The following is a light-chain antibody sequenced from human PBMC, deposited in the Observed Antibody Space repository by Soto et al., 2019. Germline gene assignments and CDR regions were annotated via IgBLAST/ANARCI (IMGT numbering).Light chain of an antibody. CDR2: GAS. CDR1: QGISSF. J-gene: IGKJ3*01. CDR3: QRPNSFPIP. Sequence: IQLTQSPSSLSASVGDRVTITCRASQGISSFLAWYQQKPGKAPKLLIYGASTLQSGVPSRFRGSGSGTDFTLPIGSLQPEDFATYYCQRPNSFPIPFGPGTKVDIK. V-gene: IGKV1-9*01.